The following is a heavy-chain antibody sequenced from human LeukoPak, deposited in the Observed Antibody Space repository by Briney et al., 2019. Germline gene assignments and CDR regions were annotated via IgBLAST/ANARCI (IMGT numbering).Heavy chain of an antibody. J-gene: IGHJ3*02. V-gene: IGHV1-46*01. CDR3: ARVATIYYDSSVGPFDI. CDR2: INPSGGST. Sequence: ASVKVSCKASGYTFTSHFMHWMRQAPGQGLEWMGIINPSGGSTNYAQKFQGRLTMTRDMSTSTVYMELSSLRSEDTAVYYCARVATIYYDSSVGPFDIWGQGTMVTVSS. D-gene: IGHD3-22*01. CDR1: GYTFTSHF.